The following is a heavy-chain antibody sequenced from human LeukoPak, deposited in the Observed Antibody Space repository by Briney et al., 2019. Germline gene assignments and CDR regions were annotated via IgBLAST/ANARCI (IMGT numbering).Heavy chain of an antibody. Sequence: ASVTVSCKASGYTFTGYYMHWVRQAPGQGLEWMGRINPNSGGTNYAQKFQGRVTMTRDTSISTAYMELSRLRSDDTAVYYCARDSSSWYGSVYYYGMDVWGQGTTVTVSS. CDR2: INPNSGGT. CDR3: ARDSSSWYGSVYYYGMDV. J-gene: IGHJ6*02. D-gene: IGHD6-13*01. V-gene: IGHV1-2*06. CDR1: GYTFTGYY.